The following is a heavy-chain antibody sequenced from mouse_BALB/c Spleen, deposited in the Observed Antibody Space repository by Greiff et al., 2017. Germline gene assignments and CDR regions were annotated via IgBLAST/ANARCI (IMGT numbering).Heavy chain of an antibody. D-gene: IGHD1-1*01. CDR3: ASDGTDYGSSSYAMDY. Sequence: LQQPGAELVKPGASVKMSCKASGYTFTSYNMHWVKQTPGQGLEWIGAIYPGNGDTSYNQKFKGKATLTAAKSSSTAYMQLSSLTSEDSAVYYCASDGTDYGSSSYAMDYWGQGTSVTVSS. CDR2: IYPGNGDT. CDR1: GYTFTSYN. J-gene: IGHJ4*01. V-gene: IGHV1-12*01.